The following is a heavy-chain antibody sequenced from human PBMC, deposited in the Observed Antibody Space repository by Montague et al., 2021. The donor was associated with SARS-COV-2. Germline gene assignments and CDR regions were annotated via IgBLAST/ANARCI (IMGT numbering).Heavy chain of an antibody. V-gene: IGHV3-48*03. CDR3: APREWELGAFDI. CDR1: GFTFSSYE. J-gene: IGHJ3*02. D-gene: IGHD1-26*01. Sequence: SLRLSCAASGFTFSSYEMNWVRQAPVKGLEWVSYISSSGSTIYYXDSVKGRFTISRDNAKNSLYLQMNSLRAEDTAVYYCAPREWELGAFDIWGQGTMVTVSS. CDR2: ISSSGSTI.